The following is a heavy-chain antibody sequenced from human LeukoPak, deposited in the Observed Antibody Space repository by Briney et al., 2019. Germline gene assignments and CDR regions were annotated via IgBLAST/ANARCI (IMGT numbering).Heavy chain of an antibody. D-gene: IGHD3-22*01. CDR3: ARENYYDSSGPGDY. V-gene: IGHV3-66*01. CDR2: LYTGGST. J-gene: IGHJ4*02. Sequence: AGGSLRLSCAASGFSVSRNYMSWVRQAPGKGLEWVSVLYTGGSTYYADSVKGRFTISRDNSKNTLYLQMNSLRAEDTAVYYCARENYYDSSGPGDYWGQGTLVTVSS. CDR1: GFSVSRNY.